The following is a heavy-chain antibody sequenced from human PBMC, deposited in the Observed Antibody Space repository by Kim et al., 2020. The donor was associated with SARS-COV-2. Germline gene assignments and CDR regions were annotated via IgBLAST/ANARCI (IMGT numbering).Heavy chain of an antibody. CDR1: GFAVYRFA. Sequence: AGSLRLSCEASGFAVYRFAMNWVRQAPGKGLEWNSAITNNNGKTYYQDSVKGRFTISRDESKNIVYLHMNSLRVEDTAVYYCAKDHPSPGWPTFGDWGQG. D-gene: IGHD6-19*01. J-gene: IGHJ4*02. CDR3: AKDHPSPGWPTFGD. V-gene: IGHV3-23*01. CDR2: ITNNNGKT.